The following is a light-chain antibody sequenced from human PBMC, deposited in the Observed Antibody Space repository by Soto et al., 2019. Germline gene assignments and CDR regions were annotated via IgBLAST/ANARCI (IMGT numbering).Light chain of an antibody. CDR1: QGISNH. V-gene: IGKV1-27*01. CDR2: AAS. CDR3: HKYKSAPYT. J-gene: IGKJ3*01. Sequence: DIQMTQSPSSLSASVGDRVTITCRASQGISNHLACDQQKPGKAPNLLIYAASTLQSGVPSRFSGSGFGTDFTLTISSLQIDDVATYYCHKYKSAPYTFGPGTKVDI.